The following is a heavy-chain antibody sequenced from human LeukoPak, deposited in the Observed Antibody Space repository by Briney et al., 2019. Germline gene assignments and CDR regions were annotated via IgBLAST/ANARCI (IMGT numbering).Heavy chain of an antibody. D-gene: IGHD7-27*01. CDR3: ARGKNDLCRPDWG. Sequence: ALVKVARNASGYTFTSYYMHLVRQAPGQGLEWMGIINPSDGSTSYAQKFQGRVTVTRDTSTSTVYKELSSLRSEDTAVYYCARGKNDLCRPDWGWGNLATVTVSS. V-gene: IGHV1-46*01. CDR1: GYTFTSYY. J-gene: IGHJ6*04. CDR2: INPSDGST.